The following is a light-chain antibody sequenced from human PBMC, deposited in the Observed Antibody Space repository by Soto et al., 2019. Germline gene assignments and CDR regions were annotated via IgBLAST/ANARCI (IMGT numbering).Light chain of an antibody. CDR2: DVY. V-gene: IGLV2-14*03. Sequence: QSAPTQPASVSGSPGQSITISCTGTSSDVGGYNYVSWYQQHPGKAPKLLIYDVYYRPSGVSIRFSGSKSGNTASLTISGLQAEDEAEYYCSSYSSTTTLVLFGGGTKLTVL. CDR3: SSYSSTTTLVL. CDR1: SSDVGGYNY. J-gene: IGLJ2*01.